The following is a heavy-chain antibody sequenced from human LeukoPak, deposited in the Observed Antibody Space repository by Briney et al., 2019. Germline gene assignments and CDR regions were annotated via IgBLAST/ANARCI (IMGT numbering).Heavy chain of an antibody. D-gene: IGHD1-26*01. CDR3: VRDHERGSYSGSYLDY. CDR2: IYTSGST. J-gene: IGHJ4*02. CDR1: GGSISSGSYY. Sequence: SETLSLTCTVSGGSISSGSYYWSWIRQPAGKGLEWIGRIYTSGSTNYNPSLKSRVTISVDTSKNQFSLKLSSVTAADTAVYYCVRDHERGSYSGSYLDYWGQGTLVTVSS. V-gene: IGHV4-61*02.